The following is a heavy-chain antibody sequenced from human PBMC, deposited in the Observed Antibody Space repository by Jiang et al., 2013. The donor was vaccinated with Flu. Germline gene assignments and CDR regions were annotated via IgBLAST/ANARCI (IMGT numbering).Heavy chain of an antibody. V-gene: IGHV4-39*01. Sequence: KPSETLSLTCTVSGGSISSSSYYWGWIRQPPGKGLEWIGSIYYSGSTYYNPSLKSRVTISVDTSKNQFSLKLSSVTAADTAVYYCARHGEGWDYGDYWGQGTLVTVSS. CDR2: IYYSGST. CDR3: ARHGEGWDYGDY. D-gene: IGHD3-10*01. CDR1: GGSISSSSYY. J-gene: IGHJ4*02.